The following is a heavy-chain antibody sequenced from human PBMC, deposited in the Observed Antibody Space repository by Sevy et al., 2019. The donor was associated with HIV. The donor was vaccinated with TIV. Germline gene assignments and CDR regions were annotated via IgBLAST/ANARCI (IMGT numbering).Heavy chain of an antibody. CDR2: IKSKIDGATR. D-gene: IGHD1-26*01. J-gene: IGHJ4*02. Sequence: GGSLRLSCEASGFTFNNAWMSWVRQAPGKGLEWVGRIKSKIDGATRDFAAPVRVRSAISRDDSKNTLYLQMNSLKTEDTAVYYCTAGVGTSDFDYWGRGVLVTVSS. CDR3: TAGVGTSDFDY. V-gene: IGHV3-15*01. CDR1: GFTFNNAW.